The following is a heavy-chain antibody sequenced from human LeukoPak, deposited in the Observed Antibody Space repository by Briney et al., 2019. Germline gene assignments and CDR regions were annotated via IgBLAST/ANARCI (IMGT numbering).Heavy chain of an antibody. V-gene: IGHV3-9*01. CDR3: VRGQARDTTPAGLGSHLDR. D-gene: IGHD4-11*01. CDR1: GFTFGNHV. CDR2: IEWKGGTS. J-gene: IGHJ5*02. Sequence: PGRSLRLSCAASGFTFGNHVMHWVRQAPGKRLEWVSAIEWKGGTSAYAVSVKGRFTISRDDAKSILYLQMNSLRPEDTAFYLCVRGQARDTTPAGLGSHLDRWGLGTLVTVSS.